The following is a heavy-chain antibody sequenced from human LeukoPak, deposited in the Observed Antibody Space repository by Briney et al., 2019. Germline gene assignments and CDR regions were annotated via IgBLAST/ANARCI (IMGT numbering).Heavy chain of an antibody. V-gene: IGHV4-39*01. CDR1: GDSISTSSYY. J-gene: IGHJ4*02. D-gene: IGHD6-13*01. CDR3: ARLPRSSSWYTGFDY. Sequence: SETLPLTCTVSGDSISTSSYYWGWIRQPPGKGLEWIGNIYYSGSTYYNPSLKSRVTISVDTSKNQCSLKLSSLTAADTAVYYCARLPRSSSWYTGFDYWGPGTLVTVSS. CDR2: IYYSGST.